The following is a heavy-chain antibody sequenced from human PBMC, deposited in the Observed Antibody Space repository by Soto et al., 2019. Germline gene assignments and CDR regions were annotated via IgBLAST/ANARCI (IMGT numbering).Heavy chain of an antibody. V-gene: IGHV3-48*02. D-gene: IGHD3-16*02. CDR2: VSSSSSTI. J-gene: IGHJ4*02. Sequence: QPGGSLRLSCAASGFTFSSYSMNWVRQAPGKGLEWVSYVSSSSSTIYYADSVKGRFTISRDNAKNSLYLQMNSLKDEDTAVYYCARVRGVWGSYRYFPDYWGQGTLVTVSS. CDR1: GFTFSSYS. CDR3: ARVRGVWGSYRYFPDY.